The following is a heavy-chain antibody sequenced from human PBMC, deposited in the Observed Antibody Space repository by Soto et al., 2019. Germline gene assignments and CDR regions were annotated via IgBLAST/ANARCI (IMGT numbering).Heavy chain of an antibody. CDR3: ARVRGYSYVDLDY. Sequence: PSETLSLTCTVSGGSISSYCWSWIRQPPGKGLEWIGYIYYSGSTNYNPSLKSRVTITVDTSKSQFSLKLSSVTAADTAVYYCARVRGYSYVDLDYWGQGTLVTVSS. CDR1: GGSISSYC. V-gene: IGHV4-59*01. CDR2: IYYSGST. J-gene: IGHJ4*02. D-gene: IGHD5-18*01.